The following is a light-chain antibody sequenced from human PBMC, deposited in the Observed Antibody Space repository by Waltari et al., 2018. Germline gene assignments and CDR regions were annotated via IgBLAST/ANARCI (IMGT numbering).Light chain of an antibody. J-gene: IGKJ1*01. V-gene: IGKV3D-15*01. Sequence: EIVMTQSPATLSVSPGERVTLSCRASQSVSSNLAWYQQKPGQAPRLLIYGASTRATGIPARFSGSGSGTEFTLTISSLQSEDFAVYYCQQFYNWPPWTFGLGTKVEI. CDR2: GAS. CDR3: QQFYNWPPWT. CDR1: QSVSSN.